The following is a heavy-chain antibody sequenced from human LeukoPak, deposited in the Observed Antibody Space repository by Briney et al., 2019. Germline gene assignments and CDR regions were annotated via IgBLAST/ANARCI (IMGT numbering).Heavy chain of an antibody. Sequence: GVSLRLSCAASGFTFSSYWMSWVRQAPGKGLEWVANIKQDGREKYYVDSVTGRFTISRDNAKNSLFLQMNSLRAEDTAVYYCARAHWFDLWGQGTLVTVSS. CDR2: IKQDGREK. V-gene: IGHV3-7*01. J-gene: IGHJ5*02. CDR1: GFTFSSYW. CDR3: ARAHWFDL.